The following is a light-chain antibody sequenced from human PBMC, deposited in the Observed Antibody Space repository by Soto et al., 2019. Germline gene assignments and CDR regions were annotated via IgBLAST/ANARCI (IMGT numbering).Light chain of an antibody. J-gene: IGKJ4*01. CDR1: QDISSF. CDR3: QQTESYPST. V-gene: IGKV1-9*01. CDR2: AAS. Sequence: IQLTQSPSSLSSSVGYRFTITCLSSQDISSFLAWYQQKPGKAPKLLIFAASTLQSGVPSRFSGSGSGTDFTLTISSLQPEDFATYYCQQTESYPSTFGGGTKVDIK.